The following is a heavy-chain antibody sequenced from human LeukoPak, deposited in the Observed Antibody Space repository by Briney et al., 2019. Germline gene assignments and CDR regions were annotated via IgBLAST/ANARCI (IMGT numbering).Heavy chain of an antibody. CDR1: GYSISSGYF. Sequence: SETLSLTCSVSGYSISSGYFWGWIRQPPGKGLEWIGIIYHSGSTYYNPSLKSRVTILVDTSKNQFSLKLTSVTAADTAVYYCAQVVFVWSAAGYFDLWGRGTLVTVSS. D-gene: IGHD3-10*02. CDR3: AQVVFVWSAAGYFDL. CDR2: IYHSGST. V-gene: IGHV4-38-2*02. J-gene: IGHJ2*01.